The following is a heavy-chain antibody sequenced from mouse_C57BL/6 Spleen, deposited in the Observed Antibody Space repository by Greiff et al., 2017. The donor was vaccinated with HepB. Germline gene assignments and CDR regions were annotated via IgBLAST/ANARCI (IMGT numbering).Heavy chain of an antibody. J-gene: IGHJ1*03. D-gene: IGHD1-1*01. CDR1: GFSLSTFGMG. Sequence: QVTLKESGPGILQPSQTLSLTCSFSGFSLSTFGMGVGWIRQPSGKGLEWLAHIWWDDDKYYNPALKSRLTISKDTSKNQVFLKIANVDTADTATYYCARIDYYYGSSPGYFDVWGTGTTVTVSS. CDR3: ARIDYYYGSSPGYFDV. V-gene: IGHV8-8*01. CDR2: IWWDDDK.